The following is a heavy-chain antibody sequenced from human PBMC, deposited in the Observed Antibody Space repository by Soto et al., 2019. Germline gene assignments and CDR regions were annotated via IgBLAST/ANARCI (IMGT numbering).Heavy chain of an antibody. D-gene: IGHD3-3*01. V-gene: IGHV1-46*01. CDR2: IYPSGGST. CDR1: GYTFVSYY. Sequence: GASVKVSCKASGYTFVSYYMHWVRQAPGQGLEWMGKIYPSGGSTSYAQKFQGRVTMTRDTSTSTVYMELSSLTSEDTAIYYCARDLNYNFYDFWGQGTLVTVSS. CDR3: ARDLNYNFYDF. J-gene: IGHJ4*02.